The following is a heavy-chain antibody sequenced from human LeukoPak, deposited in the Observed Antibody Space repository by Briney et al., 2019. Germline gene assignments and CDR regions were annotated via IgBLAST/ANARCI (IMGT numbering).Heavy chain of an antibody. J-gene: IGHJ4*02. CDR3: AKSDWLFDY. CDR2: ISSDGNEK. V-gene: IGHV3-30*18. Sequence: GGSLRLSCAASGFTFRNYGMHWVRQAPGKGLEWVAVISSDGNEKYYADSVKGRFTISRDNSKNTLYLQMNSLRAEDTAVYYCAKSDWLFDYWGQGTLVTVSS. D-gene: IGHD3-9*01. CDR1: GFTFRNYG.